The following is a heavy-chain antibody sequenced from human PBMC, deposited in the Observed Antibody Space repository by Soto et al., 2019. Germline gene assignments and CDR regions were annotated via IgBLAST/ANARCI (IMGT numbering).Heavy chain of an antibody. Sequence: EVQLVESGGGLVKPGGSLRLSCAASGFTFSSYSMNWVRQAPGKGLEWVSSISSSSYIYYADSVKGRFTISRDNAKNSLYLQMNSLRAEDTAVYYCARDLTSDILTGYHYYFDYWGQGTLVTVSS. D-gene: IGHD3-9*01. CDR2: ISSSSYI. V-gene: IGHV3-21*01. J-gene: IGHJ4*02. CDR3: ARDLTSDILTGYHYYFDY. CDR1: GFTFSSYS.